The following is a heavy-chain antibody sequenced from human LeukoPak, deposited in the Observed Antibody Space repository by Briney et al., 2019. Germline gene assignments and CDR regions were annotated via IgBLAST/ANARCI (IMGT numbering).Heavy chain of an antibody. V-gene: IGHV3-23*01. Sequence: GALRVSCAASLFTFSSYAMSSGCQAPRKGLERVSTISGSGDSTYYADSVRGRFTISRDNSKNTLYLQMNSLRAEDTAVYYCAVQRTLWQQLLDYWGQGTLVTVSS. CDR2: ISGSGDST. D-gene: IGHD6-13*01. CDR3: AVQRTLWQQLLDY. CDR1: LFTFSSYA. J-gene: IGHJ4*02.